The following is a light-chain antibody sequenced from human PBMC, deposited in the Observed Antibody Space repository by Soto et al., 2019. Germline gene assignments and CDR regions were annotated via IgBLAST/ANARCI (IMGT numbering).Light chain of an antibody. V-gene: IGLV2-14*01. CDR2: DVS. J-gene: IGLJ1*01. Sequence: QSVLTQPASGSGSPGQSITISCTGTSSDVGGYKYVSWYQQHPGKAPKLMIYDVSNRPSGVSNRFSGSKSGNTASLTISGLQAEDEADYYCSSYAGSSTLYVFGAGTKVTVL. CDR1: SSDVGGYKY. CDR3: SSYAGSSTLYV.